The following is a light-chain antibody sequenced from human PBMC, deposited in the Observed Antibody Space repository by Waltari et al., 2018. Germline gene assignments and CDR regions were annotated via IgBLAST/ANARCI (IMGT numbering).Light chain of an antibody. Sequence: SSGLTQDPAVSVALGQTVRITCQGDCLRTYFATWYQQKPGQAPLLVIYGKNNRPSGIPHRFFGSSSEVTTSLTITGAQAEDEADYFCSSRDSSGNHVLFGGGTKLTVL. CDR3: SSRDSSGNHVL. J-gene: IGLJ3*02. V-gene: IGLV3-19*01. CDR2: GKN. CDR1: CLRTYF.